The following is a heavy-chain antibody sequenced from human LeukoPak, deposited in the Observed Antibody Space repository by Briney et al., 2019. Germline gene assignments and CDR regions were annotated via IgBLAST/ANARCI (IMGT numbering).Heavy chain of an antibody. V-gene: IGHV3-48*03. CDR2: ISSSGSTI. J-gene: IGHJ4*01. CDR3: ASPGGDYDILTGQIDY. D-gene: IGHD3-9*01. CDR1: GFTFSSYE. Sequence: GGSLRLSCAASGFTFSSYEMNWVRQAPGKGLEWVSYISSSGSTIYYADSVKGRFTISRDNAKNSLYLQMNSLRAEDTAVYYCASPGGDYDILTGQIDYWGQEPWSPSPQ.